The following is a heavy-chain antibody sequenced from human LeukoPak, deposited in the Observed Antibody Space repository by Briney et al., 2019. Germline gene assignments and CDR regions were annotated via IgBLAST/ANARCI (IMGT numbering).Heavy chain of an antibody. CDR3: AREARGSPYYDFWSGSSNWFDP. CDR2: IYYSGST. V-gene: IGHV4-31*03. CDR1: GGSISSGGYY. J-gene: IGHJ5*02. D-gene: IGHD3-3*01. Sequence: PSETLSLTCTVSGGSISSGGYYWSWIRQHPGKGLEWIGYIYYSGSTYCNPSLKSRVTISVDTSKNQFSLKLSSVTAADTAVYYCAREARGSPYYDFWSGSSNWFDPWGQGTLVTVSS.